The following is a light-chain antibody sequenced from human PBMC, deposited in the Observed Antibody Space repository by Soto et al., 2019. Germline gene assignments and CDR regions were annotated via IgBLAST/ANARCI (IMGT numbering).Light chain of an antibody. CDR2: DVS. V-gene: IGLV2-11*01. Sequence: QSALTQPRSVSGSPGQSVTISCTGTSSDVGGYNYVSWYQQHPGKDPKLMIYDVSKRPSGVPDRFSGSKSGNRASLTISGLQAEDEADYYCCSYAGSYTHVFGTGTKLTVL. J-gene: IGLJ1*01. CDR1: SSDVGGYNY. CDR3: CSYAGSYTHV.